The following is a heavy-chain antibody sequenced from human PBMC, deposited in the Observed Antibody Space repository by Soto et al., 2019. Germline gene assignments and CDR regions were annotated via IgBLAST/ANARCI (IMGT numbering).Heavy chain of an antibody. CDR1: GDTFSSYA. Sequence: GXSVKVSCKASGDTFSSYAISWVRQAPGQGLEWMGGIIPIFGTANYAQKFQGRVTITADKSTSTAYMELSSLRSEDTAVYYCARGGYYYGLDYWGQGTLVTGSS. CDR3: ARGGYYYGLDY. CDR2: IIPIFGTA. D-gene: IGHD3-22*01. J-gene: IGHJ4*02. V-gene: IGHV1-69*06.